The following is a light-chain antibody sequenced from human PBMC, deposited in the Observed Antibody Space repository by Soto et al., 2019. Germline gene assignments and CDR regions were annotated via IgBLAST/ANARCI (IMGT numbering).Light chain of an antibody. CDR2: GAS. J-gene: IGKJ1*01. Sequence: EIVMTQSPATLSVSPGERATLSCRASQSVSSNLAWYQQKPGQAPRLLIYGASTRATGIPARFSGSGSGTEFTRTISSLQSEDFAVYYCQQYNNWPSGTFGQGTKVDIK. CDR3: QQYNNWPSGT. V-gene: IGKV3-15*01. CDR1: QSVSSN.